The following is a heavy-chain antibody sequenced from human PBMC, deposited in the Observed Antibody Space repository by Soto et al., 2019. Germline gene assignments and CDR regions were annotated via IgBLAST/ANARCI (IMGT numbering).Heavy chain of an antibody. CDR1: GFTFGTYA. J-gene: IGHJ4*02. CDR2: ISGTGGVT. CDR3: AKGIAEGYFDY. V-gene: IGHV3-23*01. Sequence: SGGSLRLSCAASGFTFGTYAMTWVRQAPGKGLEWVLTISGTGGVTYYADSVKGRFTISRDNSKNTLYLQMNSLRAEDTAVYYCAKGIAEGYFDYWGQGTLVTVSS. D-gene: IGHD6-13*01.